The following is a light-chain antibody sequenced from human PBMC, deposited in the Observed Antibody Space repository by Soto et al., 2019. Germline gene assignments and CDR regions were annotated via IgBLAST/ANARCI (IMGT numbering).Light chain of an antibody. V-gene: IGLV2-8*01. CDR3: NAQADNGKHV. J-gene: IGLJ1*01. CDR2: EVS. CDR1: SSDVGHSNF. Sequence: ALTQPPSASGSPGQSVTISCTGSSSDVGHSNFVSWYQQHPGKGPKLIIYEVSKRPSGVPDRFSGSKSGNTASLSVSGLQDEDEADYFCNAQADNGKHVFGTGTKLTVL.